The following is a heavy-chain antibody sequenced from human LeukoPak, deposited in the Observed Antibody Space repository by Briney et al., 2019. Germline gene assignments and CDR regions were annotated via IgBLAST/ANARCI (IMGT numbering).Heavy chain of an antibody. CDR2: IYPSGYS. V-gene: IGHV4-61*02. J-gene: IGHJ5*02. D-gene: IGHD3-22*01. Sequence: SQTLSLTCSVSGGSINSGAGGHYWTWIWQPAGKGLEWIGRIYPSGYSNYNPSLKSRVVMSVDASKNQFSLQLNSVTAADTAVYYCARGIVVINWFDLWGQGALVTVAS. CDR3: ARGIVVINWFDL. CDR1: GGSINSGAGGHY.